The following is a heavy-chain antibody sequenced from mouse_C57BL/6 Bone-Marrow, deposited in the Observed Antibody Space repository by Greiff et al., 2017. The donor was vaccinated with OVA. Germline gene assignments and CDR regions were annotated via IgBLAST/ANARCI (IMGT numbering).Heavy chain of an antibody. Sequence: VQLQQPGAELVKPGASVKMSCKASGYTFTSYWITWVKQRPGQGLEWIGDIYPGSGSTNYNEKFKSKATLTVDTSSSTAYMQLSSLTSEDSAVYYCARGPPYYGSRSDYWGQGTTLTVSS. CDR3: ARGPPYYGSRSDY. D-gene: IGHD1-1*01. CDR1: GYTFTSYW. J-gene: IGHJ2*01. CDR2: IYPGSGST. V-gene: IGHV1-55*01.